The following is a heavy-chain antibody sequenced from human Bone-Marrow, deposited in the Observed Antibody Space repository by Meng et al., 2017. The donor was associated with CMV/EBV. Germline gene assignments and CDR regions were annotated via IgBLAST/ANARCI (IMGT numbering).Heavy chain of an antibody. V-gene: IGHV3-74*01. CDR3: ARGPHIVVRKGMDV. D-gene: IGHD2-21*01. J-gene: IGHJ6*02. CDR2: INSDGSST. Sequence: RGPLRLSCAASGFTFSSYWMHWVRQAPGKGLVWVSRINSDGSSTSYADSVKGRFTTSRDNAKNTLYLQMNSLRSEDTAVYYCARGPHIVVRKGMDVWGQGTTVTFSS. CDR1: GFTFSSYW.